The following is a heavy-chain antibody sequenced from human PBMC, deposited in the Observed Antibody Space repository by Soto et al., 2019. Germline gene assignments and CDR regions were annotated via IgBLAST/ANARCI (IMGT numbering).Heavy chain of an antibody. J-gene: IGHJ4*02. CDR2: ISGSGGST. V-gene: IGHV3-23*01. Sequence: GGSLRLSCAASGFTFSSYAMSWVRQAPGKGLEWVSAISGSGGSTYYADSVKGRFTISRDNSKNTLYLQMTSLRAEDTAVYYCAKGGRQWLVTSDFNYWGQGALVTVSS. D-gene: IGHD6-19*01. CDR3: AKGGRQWLVTSDFNY. CDR1: GFTFSSYA.